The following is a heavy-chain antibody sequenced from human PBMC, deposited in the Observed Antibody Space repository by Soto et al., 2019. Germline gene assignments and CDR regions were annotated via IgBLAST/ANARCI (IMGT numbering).Heavy chain of an antibody. CDR1: RDSVSSNSAA. J-gene: IGHJ6*02. V-gene: IGHV6-1*01. Sequence: PXQTLSLTSAISRDSVSSNSAACNLIRRSPSRGLEWLGRTYYRSKWYNDYAVSVKSRITINPDTSKNQFSLQLNSVTPEDTAVYYCARDVGSSLGYYYGMDVWGQGTTVTVSS. CDR2: TYYRSKWYN. CDR3: ARDVGSSLGYYYGMDV. D-gene: IGHD6-6*01.